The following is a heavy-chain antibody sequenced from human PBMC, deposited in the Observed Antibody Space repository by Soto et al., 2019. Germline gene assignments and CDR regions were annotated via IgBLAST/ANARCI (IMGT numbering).Heavy chain of an antibody. J-gene: IGHJ3*02. CDR3: ASRDYNDAFDI. D-gene: IGHD4-4*01. V-gene: IGHV4-59*01. CDR1: GVSISTYY. CDR2: VFYSGNT. Sequence: QVQLQESGPGLVKPPETLSLTCTVSGVSISTYYWTWIRQPPGKGLEWIGQVFYSGNTNYNPSLKSRVTISVDASRNQFSLRLSSVTAADTAMYYCASRDYNDAFDIWGQGTLVTVSS.